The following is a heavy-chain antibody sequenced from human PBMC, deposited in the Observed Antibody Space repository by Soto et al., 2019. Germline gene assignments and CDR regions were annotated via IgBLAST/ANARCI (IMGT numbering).Heavy chain of an antibody. V-gene: IGHV1-69*02. J-gene: IGHJ4*02. D-gene: IGHD3-22*01. Sequence: QVQLVQSGAEVKKPGSSVKVSRKASGGTFSSYTISWVRQAPGQGLEWMGRIIPILGIANYAQKFQGRVTITADKSTSTAYMELSSLRSEDTAVYYCARQRYYYDSSGYLDYWGQGTLVTVSS. CDR2: IIPILGIA. CDR1: GGTFSSYT. CDR3: ARQRYYYDSSGYLDY.